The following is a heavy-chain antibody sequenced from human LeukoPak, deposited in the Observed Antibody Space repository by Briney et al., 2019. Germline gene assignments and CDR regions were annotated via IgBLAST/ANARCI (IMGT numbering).Heavy chain of an antibody. Sequence: RASETLSLTCTVSGGSISSSSYYWGWIRQPPGKGLEWIGEINHSGSTNYNPSLKSRVTISVDTSKNQFSLKLSSVTAADTAVYYCANYSGWYGWFDPWGQGTLVTVSS. CDR1: GGSISSSSYY. CDR3: ANYSGWYGWFDP. CDR2: INHSGST. D-gene: IGHD6-19*01. J-gene: IGHJ5*02. V-gene: IGHV4-39*07.